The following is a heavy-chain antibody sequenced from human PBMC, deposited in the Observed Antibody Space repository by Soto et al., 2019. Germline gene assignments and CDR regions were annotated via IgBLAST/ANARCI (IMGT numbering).Heavy chain of an antibody. CDR1: CYTFTSYG. Sequence: GPVKVSCKASCYTFTSYGISWVRQAPGQGLEWMGWISAHNGNTDYAQKFQGRVTMTTDTSTSTASMELRSLRSDDTAVYYCARGSYISSWYSLDYWGQGTLVTVSS. J-gene: IGHJ4*02. CDR3: ARGSYISSWYSLDY. CDR2: ISAHNGNT. D-gene: IGHD6-13*01. V-gene: IGHV1-18*04.